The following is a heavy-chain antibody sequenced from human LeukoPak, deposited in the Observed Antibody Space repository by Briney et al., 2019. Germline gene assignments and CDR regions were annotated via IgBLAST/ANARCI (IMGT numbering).Heavy chain of an antibody. Sequence: GESLKISCKGSGYNFPDYWIGWVRQMPGKGLEWMGIIYPGDSNTVYSPSFQGQVTISADKSISTAYLQWSSLKASDTAMYFCARGMAAVGTDYFDYWGQGTLVTVSS. CDR2: IYPGDSNT. J-gene: IGHJ4*02. V-gene: IGHV5-51*01. D-gene: IGHD6-13*01. CDR1: GYNFPDYW. CDR3: ARGMAAVGTDYFDY.